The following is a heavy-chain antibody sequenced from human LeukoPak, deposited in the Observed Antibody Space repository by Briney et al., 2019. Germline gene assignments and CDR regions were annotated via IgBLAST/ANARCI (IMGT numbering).Heavy chain of an antibody. D-gene: IGHD4-23*01. CDR1: GGSISSSSYY. V-gene: IGHV4-39*07. J-gene: IGHJ4*02. Sequence: SETLSLTCTVSGGSISSSSYYWSWIRQPPGKGLEWIGEINHSGSTNYNPSLKSRVTISVDTSKNQFSLKLSSVTAADTAVYYCARGGGFRVFDYWGQGTLVTVSS. CDR2: INHSGST. CDR3: ARGGGFRVFDY.